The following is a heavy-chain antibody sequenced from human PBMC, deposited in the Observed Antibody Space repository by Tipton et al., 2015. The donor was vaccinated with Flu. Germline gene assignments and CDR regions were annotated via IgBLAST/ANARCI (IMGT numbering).Heavy chain of an antibody. CDR3: ARDQGFGDGLTYDYYAMDV. V-gene: IGHV4-31*03. CDR2: FYYSGST. J-gene: IGHJ6*02. CDR1: GGSISSGGAY. D-gene: IGHD3-10*01. Sequence: TLSLTCSVSGGSISSGGAYWSWFRQLPGKGLEWIGCFYYSGSTYYNASLRSRLTISVDTSRNLFSLNLNSVTAADTAIYYCARDQGFGDGLTYDYYAMDVWGQGTTVTVSS.